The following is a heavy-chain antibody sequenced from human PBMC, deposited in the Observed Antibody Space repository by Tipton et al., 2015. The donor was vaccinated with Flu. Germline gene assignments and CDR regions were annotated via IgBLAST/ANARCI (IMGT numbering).Heavy chain of an antibody. D-gene: IGHD1-26*01. CDR1: GYTFTNYW. V-gene: IGHV5-51*01. J-gene: IGHJ4*02. CDR2: IDPDDSDT. Sequence: QLMQSGAEVKKPGESLRISCKGSGYTFTNYWIAWVRQMPGKGLEFMGLIDPDDSDTRYSPSFQGQVTISADKSIATAYLQWNSLKASDTTTYFCVRHEGGSYSFDYWGQGTLVTVSS. CDR3: VRHEGGSYSFDY.